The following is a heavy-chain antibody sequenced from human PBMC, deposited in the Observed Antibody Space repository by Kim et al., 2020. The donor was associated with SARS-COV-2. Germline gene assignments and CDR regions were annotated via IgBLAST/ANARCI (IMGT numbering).Heavy chain of an antibody. D-gene: IGHD6-13*01. Sequence: ASVKVSCKASGYTFTSYAMHRVRQAPGQRLEWMGWINAGNGNTKYSQKFQGRVNITRDTSASTAYMELSSLRSEDTAVYYCATSGYSSSWYPHYYGMDVWGQGTTVTVSS. CDR3: ATSGYSSSWYPHYYGMDV. CDR1: GYTFTSYA. CDR2: INAGNGNT. V-gene: IGHV1-3*01. J-gene: IGHJ6*02.